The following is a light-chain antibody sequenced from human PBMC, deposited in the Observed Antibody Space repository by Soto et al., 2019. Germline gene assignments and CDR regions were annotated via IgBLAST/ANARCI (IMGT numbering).Light chain of an antibody. V-gene: IGLV1-51*01. CDR1: SSNIGGNS. CDR2: DDN. CDR3: GSWDSSLSADV. J-gene: IGLJ1*01. Sequence: SVLTQPPSVSAAPGQKVTISCSGSSSNIGGNSVSWYQQLPGTAPKLLIYDDNKRPSGIPDRFSGSKSGTSATLGITGFQTGDEADYYCGSWDSSLSADVFGTGTKVTVL.